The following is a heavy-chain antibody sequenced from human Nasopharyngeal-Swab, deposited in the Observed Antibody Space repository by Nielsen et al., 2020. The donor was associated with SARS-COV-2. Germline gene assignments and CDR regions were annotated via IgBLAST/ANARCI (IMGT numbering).Heavy chain of an antibody. Sequence: GESLKISCAASGFIFSSSAIHWVRQASGKGLEWVVRIGDKDHNYATTYGASVQGRFTISRDDSKNTAFLQMDSLKTEDTALYYCTTDFYFDYWGQGTLVTGSS. CDR2: IGDKDHNYAT. V-gene: IGHV3-73*01. J-gene: IGHJ4*02. CDR1: GFIFSSSA. CDR3: TTDFYFDY.